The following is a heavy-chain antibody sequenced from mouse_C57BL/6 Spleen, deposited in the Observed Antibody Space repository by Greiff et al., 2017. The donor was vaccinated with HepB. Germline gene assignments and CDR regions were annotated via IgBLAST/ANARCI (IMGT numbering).Heavy chain of an antibody. D-gene: IGHD1-1*01. J-gene: IGHJ2*01. V-gene: IGHV1-81*01. Sequence: VQLQESGAELARPGASVKLSCKASGYTFTSYGISWVKQRTGQGLEWNGEIYPRSGNTYYNEKFKGKATLTADKSSSTAYMELRSLTSEDSAVYFCARSDYGSGFDYWGQGTTLTVSS. CDR1: GYTFTSYG. CDR2: IYPRSGNT. CDR3: ARSDYGSGFDY.